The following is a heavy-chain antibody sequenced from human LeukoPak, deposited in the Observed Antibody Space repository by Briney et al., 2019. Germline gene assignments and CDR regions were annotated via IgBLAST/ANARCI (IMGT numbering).Heavy chain of an antibody. D-gene: IGHD2-2*01. CDR1: GFTYTKFG. Sequence: GGSLRLSCAASGFTYTKFGMSWVHQAPGKGLEWVSVISTGSEVSYYADSVKGRFTISRDNSRNTLYLQMTGLRAEDTAIYYCAKGQSSTATRSFDSWGQGTLVTVSP. CDR3: AKGQSSTATRSFDS. J-gene: IGHJ4*02. V-gene: IGHV3-23*01. CDR2: ISTGSEVS.